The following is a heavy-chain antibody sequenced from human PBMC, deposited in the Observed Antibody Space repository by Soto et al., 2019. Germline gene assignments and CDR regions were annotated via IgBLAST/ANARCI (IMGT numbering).Heavy chain of an antibody. J-gene: IGHJ6*02. CDR2: IIPILGIA. V-gene: IGHV1-69*08. D-gene: IGHD3-9*01. Sequence: QVQLVQSGAEVKKPGSSVKVSCKASGGTFSCYTISWVRQAPGQGLEWMGRIIPILGIANYAQKFQGRVTITADKSTSTAYMELSSLRSEDTAVYYCARDLSVLTGTPRGMDIWGQGTTVTVSS. CDR3: ARDLSVLTGTPRGMDI. CDR1: GGTFSCYT.